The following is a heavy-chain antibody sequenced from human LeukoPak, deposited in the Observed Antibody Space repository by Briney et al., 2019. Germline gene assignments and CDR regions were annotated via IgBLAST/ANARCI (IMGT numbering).Heavy chain of an antibody. D-gene: IGHD6-6*01. CDR3: AAVSYYFDY. J-gene: IGHJ4*02. Sequence: KPSETLSLTCTVSGGSISSSSYYWGWIRQPPGKGLEWIGSIYYSGSTYYNPSLKSRVTISVNTSKNQFSLKLSSVTAADTAVYYCAAVSYYFDYWGQGTLVTVSS. V-gene: IGHV4-39*01. CDR2: IYYSGST. CDR1: GGSISSSSYY.